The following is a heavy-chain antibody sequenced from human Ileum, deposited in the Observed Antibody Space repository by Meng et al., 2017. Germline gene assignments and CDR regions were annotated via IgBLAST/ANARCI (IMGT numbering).Heavy chain of an antibody. Sequence: QGPLQGSGPGLVQPSETPSLPCSVSGASISSGNWWSWVRQSPGKGLEWIGEMYHSGTTNYNPSLKSRVTISLDTSKNQLSLKLTSVTAADTAVYYCARHIGVPGTRGFDYWGQGTLVTVSS. CDR2: MYHSGTT. CDR3: ARHIGVPGTRGFDY. CDR1: GASISSGNW. J-gene: IGHJ4*02. D-gene: IGHD6-19*01. V-gene: IGHV4-4*02.